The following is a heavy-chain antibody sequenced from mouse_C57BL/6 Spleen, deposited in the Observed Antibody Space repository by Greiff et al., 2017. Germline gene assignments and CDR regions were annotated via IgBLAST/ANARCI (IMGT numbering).Heavy chain of an antibody. V-gene: IGHV14-2*01. Sequence: VQLQQPGAELVKPGASVTLSCTASGFNIKDSYMHWVKQRTEQDLEWIGMLDPEDGETKYAPQFQGKATITADTSSNTAYLQLSSLTSEDTAVYYCARAYYDYGVGYFDVWGTGTTVTVSS. CDR3: ARAYYDYGVGYFDV. J-gene: IGHJ1*03. CDR2: LDPEDGET. D-gene: IGHD2-4*01. CDR1: GFNIKDSY.